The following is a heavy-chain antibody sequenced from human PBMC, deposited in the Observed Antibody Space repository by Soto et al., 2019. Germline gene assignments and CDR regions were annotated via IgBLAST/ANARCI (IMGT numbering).Heavy chain of an antibody. CDR1: GDAFDTST. CDR2: IIPRSATS. Sequence: GDAFDTSTRSWMRQAPGQGLEWMGGIIPRSATSNYAQKFQGRVTITADESTNTAYMELSSLRSEDTAVYYCAREGLVLVPTTVNSDYYYYAMDVWGQGTTVTVSS. V-gene: IGHV1-69*01. CDR3: AREGLVLVPTTVNSDYYYYAMDV. J-gene: IGHJ6*02. D-gene: IGHD2-2*01.